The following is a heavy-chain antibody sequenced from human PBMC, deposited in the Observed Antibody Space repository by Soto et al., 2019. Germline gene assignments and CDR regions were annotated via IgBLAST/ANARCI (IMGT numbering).Heavy chain of an antibody. J-gene: IGHJ4*02. CDR3: ARDMPYGAGSVAGCDY. CDR2: VYHSGTT. V-gene: IGHV4-59*01. D-gene: IGHD1-26*01. Sequence: ESLSLAGSVSGGSITGSYWSGIRQPPGKTLDRIGYVYHSGTTTYNPSLKSRVSISVDTSKNQFSLRLTSVIAADTAVYYCARDMPYGAGSVAGCDYWGQGILVTVYS. CDR1: GGSITGSY.